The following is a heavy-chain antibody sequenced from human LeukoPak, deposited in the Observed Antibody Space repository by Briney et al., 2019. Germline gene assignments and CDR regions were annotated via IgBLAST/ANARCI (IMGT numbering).Heavy chain of an antibody. CDR1: GFIFSSYG. J-gene: IGHJ4*02. CDR2: ISYDGRNK. V-gene: IGHV3-30*18. Sequence: GGSLRLSCAAYGFIFSSYGIQWVRQAPGKGLEWVAVISYDGRNKFYADSVKGRFTISRDNSKNTVSLQMNSLRVEDTALYYCAKELTTVSFFDSWGQGTLVTVSS. D-gene: IGHD4-17*01. CDR3: AKELTTVSFFDS.